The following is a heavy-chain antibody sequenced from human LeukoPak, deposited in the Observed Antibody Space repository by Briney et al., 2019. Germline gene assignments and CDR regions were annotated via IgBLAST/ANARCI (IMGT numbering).Heavy chain of an antibody. CDR3: ARVSDYYDSSGYNGWFDP. D-gene: IGHD3-22*01. Sequence: SETLSLTCAVYGGSFSGYYWSWIRQPPGKGLEWIGSIYHSGSTYYNPSLKSRVTISVDTSKNQFSLKLSSVTAADTAVYYCARVSDYYDSSGYNGWFDPWGQGTLVTVSS. CDR2: IYHSGST. CDR1: GGSFSGYY. V-gene: IGHV4-34*01. J-gene: IGHJ5*02.